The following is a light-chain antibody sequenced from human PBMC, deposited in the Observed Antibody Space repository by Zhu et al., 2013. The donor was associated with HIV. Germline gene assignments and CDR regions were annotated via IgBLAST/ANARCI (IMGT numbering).Light chain of an antibody. CDR2: DSS. Sequence: QSVLTQPPSVSAAPGQKVTISCSGSSSNIGNHYVSWYQQVPGTAPKLLIYDSSKRPSGVPDRFSGSKSGTSASLAISGLRSEDEADYYCAAWDDSLSTWVFGGGTKLTVL. CDR3: AAWDDSLSTWV. J-gene: IGLJ3*02. V-gene: IGLV1-51*01. CDR1: SSNIGNHY.